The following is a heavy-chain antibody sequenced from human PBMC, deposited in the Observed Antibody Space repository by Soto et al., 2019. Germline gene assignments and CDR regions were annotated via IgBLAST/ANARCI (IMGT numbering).Heavy chain of an antibody. J-gene: IGHJ4*02. CDR2: MYYTGCS. V-gene: IGHV4-59*08. D-gene: IGHD1-20*01. CDR1: GDSVTSHY. CDR3: ARSVITGIARGYFDY. Sequence: PSETLSLTCSFSGDSVTSHYLTWIRQSPEKGVEWIGYMYYTGCSHYNPSLRSRLTISVDTSKNQFSLKLSSVTAADTAVYYCARSVITGIARGYFDYWGRGTLVTVSS.